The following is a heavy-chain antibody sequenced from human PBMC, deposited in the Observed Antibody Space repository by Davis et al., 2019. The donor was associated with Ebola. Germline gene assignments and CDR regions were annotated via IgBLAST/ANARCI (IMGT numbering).Heavy chain of an antibody. Sequence: GVLKISCEASGFSFADYAMHWVRQAPGKGLEWVSLISAYGDKTDYAESVKGRFTISRDNSKNSLYLQVNSLRSEDTAFYYCAREIKPHWFFDLWGRGTPVTVSS. CDR1: GFSFADYA. J-gene: IGHJ2*01. V-gene: IGHV3-43*02. CDR3: AREIKPHWFFDL. CDR2: ISAYGDKT.